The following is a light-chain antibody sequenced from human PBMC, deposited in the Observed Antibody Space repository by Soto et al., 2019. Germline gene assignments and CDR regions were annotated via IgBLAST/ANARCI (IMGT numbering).Light chain of an antibody. CDR2: EDT. CDR1: QLGNKF. J-gene: IGLJ1*01. CDR3: QAWDSSTPFV. Sequence: SYELTQPPSVSVPPGQTASISCSGDQLGNKFVYWYQQRPGQSPVLVIFEDTKRPSGIPERFSGSNSGNTATLTISGTQTMDEADYYCQAWDSSTPFVFGTGTKLTVL. V-gene: IGLV3-1*01.